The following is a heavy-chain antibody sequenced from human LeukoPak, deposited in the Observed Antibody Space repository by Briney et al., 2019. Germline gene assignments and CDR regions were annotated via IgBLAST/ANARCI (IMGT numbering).Heavy chain of an antibody. Sequence: SQTLSLTCAISGDSVSSNSAAWNWIRQSPSRGLEWLGRTYYRSKWYNDYAVSVKSRITINPDTSKNQFSLQLNSVTPEDTAVYYCARQLTGYSSGWDYYYGVDVWGQGTTDTVSS. D-gene: IGHD6-19*01. CDR1: GDSVSSNSAA. CDR3: ARQLTGYSSGWDYYYGVDV. J-gene: IGHJ6*02. V-gene: IGHV6-1*01. CDR2: TYYRSKWYN.